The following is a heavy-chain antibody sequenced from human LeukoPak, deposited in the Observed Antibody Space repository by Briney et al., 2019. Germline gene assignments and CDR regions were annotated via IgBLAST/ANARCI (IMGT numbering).Heavy chain of an antibody. D-gene: IGHD2-2*01. CDR1: GYTFTSYD. CDR3: ARGDFHCSSTSCSFDY. Sequence: GASVKVSCKASGYTFTSYDINWVRQATGQGLEWMGWMNPNSGNTGYAQKFQGRVTITRNTSISTAYMELSSLRSEDTAVYYCARGDFHCSSTSCSFDYWGQGTLVTVSS. CDR2: MNPNSGNT. J-gene: IGHJ4*02. V-gene: IGHV1-8*03.